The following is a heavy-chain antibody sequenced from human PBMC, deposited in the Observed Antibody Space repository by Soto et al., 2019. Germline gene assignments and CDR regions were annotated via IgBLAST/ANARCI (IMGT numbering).Heavy chain of an antibody. D-gene: IGHD3-22*01. CDR3: ARELDYYYHRSGTTNYLDY. J-gene: IGHJ4*02. V-gene: IGHV4-34*01. CDR1: GGSFSAFY. CDR2: INHSGST. Sequence: SETLSLTCAVYGGSFSAFYLSWLRPSPGKGLEWIGEINHSGSTKYKPSLKSRVTISIDTSKNQFSLKLSSVTAADTAVYYCARELDYYYHRSGTTNYLDYRGQGGLVTGSS.